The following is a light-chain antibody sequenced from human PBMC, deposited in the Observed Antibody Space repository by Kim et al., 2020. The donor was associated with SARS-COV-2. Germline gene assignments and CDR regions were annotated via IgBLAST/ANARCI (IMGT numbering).Light chain of an antibody. CDR3: QQYDDWLRLT. Sequence: EIVMTQSPGTLSVSPGERAALSCRASQNVSSNLAWYQQKPGQAPRLLIYGASTRATNIPARFSGSGSGTDFTLTISSLHSEDFALYYCQQYDDWLRLTFGGGTKVDIK. V-gene: IGKV3-15*01. J-gene: IGKJ4*01. CDR2: GAS. CDR1: QNVSSN.